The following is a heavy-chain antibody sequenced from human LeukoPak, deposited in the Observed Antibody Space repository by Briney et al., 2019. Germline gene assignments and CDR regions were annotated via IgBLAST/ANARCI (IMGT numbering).Heavy chain of an antibody. Sequence: PGESLRLSCAASGFTFSSYWMHWVRQAPGKGLVWASRINSDGSSTSYADSVKGRFTISRDSAKNTLYLQMNSLRAEDTAVYYCVRDGYSYGFMLAFDIWGLGTRVTVSS. CDR1: GFTFSSYW. J-gene: IGHJ3*02. V-gene: IGHV3-74*01. D-gene: IGHD5-18*01. CDR2: INSDGSST. CDR3: VRDGYSYGFMLAFDI.